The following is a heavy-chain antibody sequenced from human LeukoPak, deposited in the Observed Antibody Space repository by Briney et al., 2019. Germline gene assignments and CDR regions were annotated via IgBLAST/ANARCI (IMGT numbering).Heavy chain of an antibody. CDR3: ARDSGYGTTGFQH. D-gene: IGHD3-22*01. CDR2: IYYSRRP. V-gene: IGHV4-31*03. CDR1: GGSISSGGYY. J-gene: IGHJ1*01. Sequence: SETLSLTCTVSGGSISSGGYYWSWIRQHPGRGLGWIAYIYYSRRPYYHQSLQSRVTISVDPSKHQFSLKLSSVTAADTAVYYCARDSGYGTTGFQHWGQGTLVTVSS.